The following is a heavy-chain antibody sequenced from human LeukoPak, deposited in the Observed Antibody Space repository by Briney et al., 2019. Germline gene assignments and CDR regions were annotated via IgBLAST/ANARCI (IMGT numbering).Heavy chain of an antibody. CDR3: ARGQDTVVVVAATPGRVYNWSDP. J-gene: IGHJ5*02. D-gene: IGHD2-15*01. CDR2: IYHSGST. Sequence: PSETLSLTCALSVYSISSGHYWGWIRQPPGKGLEWIGSIYHSGSTYYNPSLKSRVTISVDTSKNQFSLKLSSVTAAATAVYYCARGQDTVVVVAATPGRVYNWSDPWGQGTLVTVSS. CDR1: VYSISSGHY. V-gene: IGHV4-38-2*01.